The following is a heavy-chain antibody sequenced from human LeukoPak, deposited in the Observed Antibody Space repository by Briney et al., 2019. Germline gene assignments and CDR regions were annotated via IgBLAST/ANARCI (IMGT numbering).Heavy chain of an antibody. CDR3: AKDVGNDLTGYYNWFDP. Sequence: GGSLRLSCAASGFTFSTYGMHWVRQAPGKGLEWVTFIRHDGSNKYYAQSVKGRFTISRDNSKNTLYLQMSSLRAEDTAVYYCAKDVGNDLTGYYNWFDPWGQGILVTVSS. CDR2: IRHDGSNK. D-gene: IGHD3-9*01. J-gene: IGHJ5*02. V-gene: IGHV3-30*02. CDR1: GFTFSTYG.